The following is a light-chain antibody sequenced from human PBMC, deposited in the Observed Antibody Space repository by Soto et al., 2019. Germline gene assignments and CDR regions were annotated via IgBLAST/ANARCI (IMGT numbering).Light chain of an antibody. Sequence: EVVLTQSPATLSLSPGERATLSCRASQSVSTYLAWYQQKHGQAPRLLIYDASNRATGISARFSGSGSGTDFTLTISSLEPEDFAVYYCLQRANWPPWTFGQGTKVEV. J-gene: IGKJ1*01. CDR3: LQRANWPPWT. V-gene: IGKV3-11*01. CDR1: QSVSTY. CDR2: DAS.